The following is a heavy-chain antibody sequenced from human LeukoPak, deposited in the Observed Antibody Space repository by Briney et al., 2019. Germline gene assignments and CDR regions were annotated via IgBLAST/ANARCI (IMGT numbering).Heavy chain of an antibody. CDR3: AREIAAQGGMDV. CDR2: INPNSGGT. V-gene: IGHV1-2*02. Sequence: ASVKVSCKASGYTFTGYYMHWVRQAPGQGLEWMGWINPNSGGTNYAQKFQGRVPMTRDTSISTAYMELSRLRSDDTAVYYCAREIAAQGGMDVWGQGTTVTVSS. D-gene: IGHD6-13*01. CDR1: GYTFTGYY. J-gene: IGHJ6*02.